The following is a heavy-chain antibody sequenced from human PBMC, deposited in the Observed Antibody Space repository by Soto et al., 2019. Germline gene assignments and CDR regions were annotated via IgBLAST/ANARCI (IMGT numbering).Heavy chain of an antibody. CDR1: GGSISSYY. Sequence: SETPSLTCTVSGGSISSYYWSWIRQPPGKGLEWIGYIYYSGSTNYNPSLKSRVTISVDTSKNQFSLKLSSVTAADTAVYYCAGWGAYYYDSSGQAKDNWFDPWGQGTLVTVSS. D-gene: IGHD3-22*01. CDR2: IYYSGST. V-gene: IGHV4-59*01. CDR3: AGWGAYYYDSSGQAKDNWFDP. J-gene: IGHJ5*02.